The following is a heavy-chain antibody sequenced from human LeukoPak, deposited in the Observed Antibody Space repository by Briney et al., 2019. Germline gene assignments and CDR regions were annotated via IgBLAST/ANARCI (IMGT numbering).Heavy chain of an antibody. V-gene: IGHV4-59*01. J-gene: IGHJ6*02. Sequence: SETLSLTCTVSGGSISSYYWSWIRQPPGKGLEWIGYIYYSGSTNYNPSLKSRVTISVDTSKNQFSLKLSSVTAADTAVYYCASRGLGSSGWYNYYYGMDVWGQGTTVTVSS. CDR1: GGSISSYY. CDR2: IYYSGST. CDR3: ASRGLGSSGWYNYYYGMDV. D-gene: IGHD6-19*01.